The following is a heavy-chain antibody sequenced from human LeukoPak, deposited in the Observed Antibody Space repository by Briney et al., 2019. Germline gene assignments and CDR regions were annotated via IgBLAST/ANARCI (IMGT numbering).Heavy chain of an antibody. D-gene: IGHD1-26*01. J-gene: IGHJ4*02. CDR3: VRLGTYSDY. CDR1: DGSIRSYY. CDR2: IHSSGST. Sequence: SETLSLTCTVSDGSIRSYYWSWIRQPPGKGLQWIGYIHSSGSTHYNPSLKSRVTTSLDTTKNQFSLKLSSVTAADTAVYYCVRLGTYSDYWGQGTLVTVSS. V-gene: IGHV4-4*09.